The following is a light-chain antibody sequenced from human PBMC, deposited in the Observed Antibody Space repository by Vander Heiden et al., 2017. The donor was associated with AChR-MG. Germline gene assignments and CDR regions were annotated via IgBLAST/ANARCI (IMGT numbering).Light chain of an antibody. CDR3: AAWDDSLNVYV. Sequence: QSMLTQPPSASATPGQRVTISCSGSSSNIGNNNVKWYQQLPGTAPKLLIYSNTQRPSGIPDLFSGSKSGTSASLTISGLQSEHEADYYCAAWDDSLNVYVFGTGTKVTVL. CDR2: SNT. V-gene: IGLV1-44*01. J-gene: IGLJ1*01. CDR1: SSNIGNNN.